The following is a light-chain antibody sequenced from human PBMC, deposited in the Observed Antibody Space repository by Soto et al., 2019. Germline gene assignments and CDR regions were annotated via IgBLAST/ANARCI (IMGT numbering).Light chain of an antibody. J-gene: IGKJ2*01. CDR1: QSISSW. V-gene: IGKV1-5*03. CDR2: KAS. Sequence: DIQMTQSPSTLSASVGDRVTITCRASQSISSWLAWYRRKPGKAPKLLIYKASSLESGVPSRFSERGSGTEFTRTISSLQPDDFSNYYCERYNSYSVTFGQGTKLDIK. CDR3: ERYNSYSVT.